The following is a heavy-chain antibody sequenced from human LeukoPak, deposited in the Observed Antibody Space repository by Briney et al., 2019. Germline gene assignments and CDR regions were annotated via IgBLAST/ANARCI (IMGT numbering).Heavy chain of an antibody. D-gene: IGHD3-16*01. CDR1: GFTFSNAW. Sequence: PGGSLRLSCAASGFTFSNAWMSWVRQAPGKGLEWVASMSVGSGLIYYAESVRGRFTVSRDNAKNSLYLQMKSLRADDTAVYFCAREFEGTASGAGYWGQGTLVTVSS. V-gene: IGHV3-21*01. CDR3: AREFEGTASGAGY. J-gene: IGHJ4*02. CDR2: MSVGSGLI.